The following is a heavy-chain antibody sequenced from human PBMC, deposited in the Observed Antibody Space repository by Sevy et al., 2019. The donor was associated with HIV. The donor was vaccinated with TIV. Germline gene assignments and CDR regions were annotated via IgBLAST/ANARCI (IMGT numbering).Heavy chain of an antibody. CDR2: VNSDGSST. D-gene: IGHD1-1*01. CDR3: VAANTWKDY. V-gene: IGHV3-74*01. CDR1: GFTFSSYW. Sequence: GGSLRLSCAASGFTFSSYWMHWVRQAPGKGPVWVSGVNSDGSSTNYADSVKGRFTMSRDSAKNTLYLQMNSLRAEDTAVYFCVAANTWKDYWGQETLVTVSS. J-gene: IGHJ4*02.